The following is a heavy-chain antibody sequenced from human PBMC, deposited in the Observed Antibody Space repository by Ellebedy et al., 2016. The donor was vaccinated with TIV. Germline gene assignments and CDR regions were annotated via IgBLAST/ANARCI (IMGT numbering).Heavy chain of an antibody. CDR2: ISGSGGST. V-gene: IGHV3-23*01. J-gene: IGHJ6*02. D-gene: IGHD2-2*01. CDR3: VRIMKYQLLGYLGYYYGMDV. Sequence: GESLKISCAASGFTFSSYAMSWVRQAPGKGLEWVSAISGSGGSTYNADSVKGRFTISRDNSKNTLYLQMNSLRAEDTAVYYCVRIMKYQLLGYLGYYYGMDVWGQGTTVTVSS. CDR1: GFTFSSYA.